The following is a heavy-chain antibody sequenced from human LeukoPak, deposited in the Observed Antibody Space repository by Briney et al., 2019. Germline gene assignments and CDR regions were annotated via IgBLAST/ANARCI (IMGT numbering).Heavy chain of an antibody. CDR3: ATRGSDFWSGFDY. CDR2: FDPENAEI. D-gene: IGHD3-3*01. V-gene: IGHV1-24*01. CDR1: GYTLRELP. J-gene: IGHJ4*02. Sequence: ASGKLSCKLSGYTLRELPIQWVRQAGTKGLEWMAGFDPENAEIVYAQKFQGRVTMTEDTATDTAYLELTSLTSDDTALYYCATRGSDFWSGFDYWGQGTQVTVSS.